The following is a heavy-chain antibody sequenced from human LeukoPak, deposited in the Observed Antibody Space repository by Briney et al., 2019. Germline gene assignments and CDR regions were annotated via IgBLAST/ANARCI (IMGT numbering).Heavy chain of an antibody. Sequence: GGSLRLSCVASGLTFSSYSMNWVRQAPGKGLEWVSYISSSSSTIYYADSVKGRFTISRDNAKNSLYLQMNSLRAEDTAVYYCARGPNYGDRTDFFDYWGQGILVTVSS. CDR1: GLTFSSYS. D-gene: IGHD4/OR15-4a*01. J-gene: IGHJ4*02. CDR2: ISSSSSTI. CDR3: ARGPNYGDRTDFFDY. V-gene: IGHV3-48*01.